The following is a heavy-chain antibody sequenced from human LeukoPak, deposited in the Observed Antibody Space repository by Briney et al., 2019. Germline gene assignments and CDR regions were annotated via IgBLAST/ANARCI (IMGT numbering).Heavy chain of an antibody. V-gene: IGHV3-30*02. CDR2: IRYDGSNK. Sequence: TGGSLRLSCAASGFTFSSYGMNWVRQAPGKGLEWVALIRYDGSNKYYADSVKGRFTISRDNSKNTLYLQMNSLRAEDTAVYYCARDRATEVDYWGQGTLVTVSS. D-gene: IGHD5-24*01. J-gene: IGHJ4*02. CDR3: ARDRATEVDY. CDR1: GFTFSSYG.